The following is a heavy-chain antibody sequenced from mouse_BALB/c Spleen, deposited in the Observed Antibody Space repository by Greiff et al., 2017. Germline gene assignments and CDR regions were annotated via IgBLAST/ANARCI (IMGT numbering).Heavy chain of an antibody. D-gene: IGHD1-2*01. Sequence: VQLQQSGAELVRPGVSVKISCKGSGYTFTDYAMHWVKQSHAKSLEWIGVISTYYGDASYNQKFKGKATMTVDKSSSTAYMELARLTSEDSAIYYCARQVTTALYYCDYWGQGTTLTVSS. J-gene: IGHJ2*01. V-gene: IGHV1S137*01. CDR1: GYTFTDYA. CDR2: ISTYYGDA. CDR3: ARQVTTALYYCDY.